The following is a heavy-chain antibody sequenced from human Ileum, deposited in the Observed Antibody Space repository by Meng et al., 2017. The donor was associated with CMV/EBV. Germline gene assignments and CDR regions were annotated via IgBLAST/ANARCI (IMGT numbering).Heavy chain of an antibody. CDR3: ARGANDY. CDR2: ISYDGSNK. CDR1: GFTFSSYA. J-gene: IGHJ4*02. Sequence: GESLKISCAASGFTFSSYAMHWVRQAPGKGLEWVAVISYDGSNKYYADSVKGRFTISRDNSKNTLYLQMNSLRAEDTAVYYCARGANDYWGQGTLVTVSS. V-gene: IGHV3-30*04.